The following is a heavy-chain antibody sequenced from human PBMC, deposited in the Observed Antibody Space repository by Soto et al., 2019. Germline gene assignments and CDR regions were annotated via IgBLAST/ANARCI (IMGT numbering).Heavy chain of an antibody. J-gene: IGHJ4*02. D-gene: IGHD3-10*01. V-gene: IGHV3-23*01. CDR2: ISGSGQRT. CDR3: AKDSYHGSGSYITPYYFDS. Sequence: EVQLLESGGGLVQPGGSLRLSCEASGFTFNNYAMSWVRQAPGKGREWVSVISGSGQRTSYADSVKGRFTVSRDNSKNTVDLHMKSLRAEDTAVYYCAKDSYHGSGSYITPYYFDSWGQGTLITVSS. CDR1: GFTFNNYA.